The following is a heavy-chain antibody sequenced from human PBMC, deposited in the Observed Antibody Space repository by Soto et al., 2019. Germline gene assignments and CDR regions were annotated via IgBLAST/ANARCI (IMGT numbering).Heavy chain of an antibody. CDR3: ASVKTRNDFDD. V-gene: IGHV4-59*01. CDR1: GVSISSYY. J-gene: IGHJ4*01. CDR2: IYYSGTT. Sequence: PSETLSLTCTVSGVSISSYYWSWIRQAPGKGLEWIGYIYYSGTTNYNPSLESRVTLSLDTSENQFSLTLSSVTAAVTAMYYCASVKTRNDFDDWGGGALVTVSS. D-gene: IGHD1-1*01.